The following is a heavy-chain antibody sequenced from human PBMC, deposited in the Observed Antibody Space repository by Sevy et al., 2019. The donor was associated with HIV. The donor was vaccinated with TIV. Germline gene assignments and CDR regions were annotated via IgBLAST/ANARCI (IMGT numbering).Heavy chain of an antibody. D-gene: IGHD6-19*01. Sequence: GGSLRLSCAASGFTFSSYGMHWVRQAPGKGLEWVAVICYNGSNKYYADSVKGRFTISRDNSKNTLYLKMNSLRAEDTAVYYCAREAIAVAGGYYYYYGMDVWGQGTTVTVSS. CDR1: GFTFSSYG. CDR2: ICYNGSNK. J-gene: IGHJ6*02. CDR3: AREAIAVAGGYYYYYGMDV. V-gene: IGHV3-33*01.